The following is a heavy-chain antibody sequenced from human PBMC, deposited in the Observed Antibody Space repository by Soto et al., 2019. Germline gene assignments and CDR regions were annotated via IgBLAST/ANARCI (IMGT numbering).Heavy chain of an antibody. CDR2: ISSSSYT. D-gene: IGHD2-15*01. Sequence: QVQLVESGGGLVKPGGSLRLSCAASGFTFSDYYMSWIRQAPGKGLEWVPYISSSSYTTYADSVKGRFTISRDNAKNSLYLQMNSLRAEDTAVYYCARMIVAATRHGAGYWGQGTLVTVFS. CDR3: ARMIVAATRHGAGY. J-gene: IGHJ4*02. CDR1: GFTFSDYY. V-gene: IGHV3-11*06.